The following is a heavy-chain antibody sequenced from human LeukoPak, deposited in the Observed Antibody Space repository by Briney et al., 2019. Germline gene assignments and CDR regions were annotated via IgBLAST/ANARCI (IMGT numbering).Heavy chain of an antibody. CDR2: ISYDGSNK. D-gene: IGHD6-13*01. Sequence: PGRSLRLSCAASGFTFSSYGMHWVRQAPGTGLEWVAVISYDGSNKYYSASVKCRFTISRDNSKNTLYLQMNPLRAKDTPVYSCPKVDSSSWEFFDYWGHGTLVTVSS. V-gene: IGHV3-30*18. CDR1: GFTFSSYG. CDR3: PKVDSSSWEFFDY. J-gene: IGHJ4*01.